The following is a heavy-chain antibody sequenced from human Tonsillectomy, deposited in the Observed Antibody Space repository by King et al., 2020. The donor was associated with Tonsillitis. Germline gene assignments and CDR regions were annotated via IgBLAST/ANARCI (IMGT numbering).Heavy chain of an antibody. Sequence: VQLVESGGEVRKPGASVKVSCKASGYTFTNYGITWVRQAPGQGLEWMGWISGYNGNTNYAQKHQGRVTMTTDTSTSTAYMELRGLGSDETAVYYCGRVDIVLVEGTPNGGWFDPWGQGTLVTVSS. CDR2: ISGYNGNT. D-gene: IGHD2-15*01. CDR3: GRVDIVLVEGTPNGGWFDP. J-gene: IGHJ5*02. V-gene: IGHV1-18*01. CDR1: GYTFTNYG.